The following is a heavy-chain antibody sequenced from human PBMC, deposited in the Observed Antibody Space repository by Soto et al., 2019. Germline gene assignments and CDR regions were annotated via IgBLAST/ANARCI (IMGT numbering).Heavy chain of an antibody. CDR2: ISSSSSYI. J-gene: IGHJ4*02. D-gene: IGHD1-26*01. CDR1: GFTFSSYS. Sequence: EVQLVESGGGLVKPGGSLRLSCAASGFTFSSYSMYWVRQAPGKGLEWVSSISSSSSYIYYADSVKGRFTISRDNAKNSLYLQMNSLRAEDTAVYYCARGGSGSHGYDYWGQGTLVTVSS. CDR3: ARGGSGSHGYDY. V-gene: IGHV3-21*01.